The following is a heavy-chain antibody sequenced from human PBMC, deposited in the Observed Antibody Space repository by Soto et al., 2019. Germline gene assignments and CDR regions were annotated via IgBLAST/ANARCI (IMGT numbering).Heavy chain of an antibody. CDR1: GGSISSYY. J-gene: IGHJ4*02. V-gene: IGHV4-59*13. Sequence: SETLSLTCTVSGGSISSYYWSWIRQPPGKGLEWIGYIYYSGSTNYNPSLKSRVTISVDTSKNQFSLKLSSVTAADTAVYYCARDNSNYYDSSGYLYYFDYWGQGTLVTVSS. D-gene: IGHD3-22*01. CDR2: IYYSGST. CDR3: ARDNSNYYDSSGYLYYFDY.